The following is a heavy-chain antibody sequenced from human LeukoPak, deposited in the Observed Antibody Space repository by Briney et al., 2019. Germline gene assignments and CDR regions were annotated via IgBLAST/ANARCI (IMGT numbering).Heavy chain of an antibody. CDR2: TNGDGSST. CDR1: GFIFSTYW. D-gene: IGHD2-2*01. J-gene: IGHJ4*02. CDR3: ARELVVREGDYFDN. V-gene: IGHV3-74*01. Sequence: GGSLRLSCAASGFIFSTYWMHWVRQAPGKGLVWVARTNGDGSSTRYADFVKGRFTISRDNAKNTLYLQMNSLRAEDTAVYSCARELVVREGDYFDNWGQGTLVTVSS.